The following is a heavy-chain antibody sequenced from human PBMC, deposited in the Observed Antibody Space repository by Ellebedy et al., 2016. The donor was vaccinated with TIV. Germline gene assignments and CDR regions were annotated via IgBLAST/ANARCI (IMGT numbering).Heavy chain of an antibody. J-gene: IGHJ4*02. CDR1: GFTFSSYW. V-gene: IGHV3-7*03. CDR3: AGRAYNWNDGSLFDY. Sequence: GESLKISCAASGFTFSSYWMSWVRQAPGKGLEWVANIKQDGSEKHYVDSVKGRFTISRDNAKNSLYLQMNSLRAEDTAVYYCAGRAYNWNDGSLFDYWGQGTLVTVSS. CDR2: IKQDGSEK. D-gene: IGHD1-1*01.